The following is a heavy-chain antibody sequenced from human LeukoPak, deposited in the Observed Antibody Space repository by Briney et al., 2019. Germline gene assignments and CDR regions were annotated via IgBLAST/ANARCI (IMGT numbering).Heavy chain of an antibody. Sequence: GGSLRLSCAASGFTFSDYYMSWIRQAPGKGLEWVSYISSSGSTIYYADSVKGRFTISRDNAKNSLYLQMNSLRAEDTAVYYCARDVSLGYCSSTSCYGGDYWGQGTLVTVSS. CDR1: GFTFSDYY. D-gene: IGHD2-2*01. J-gene: IGHJ4*02. CDR2: ISSSGSTI. V-gene: IGHV3-11*01. CDR3: ARDVSLGYCSSTSCYGGDY.